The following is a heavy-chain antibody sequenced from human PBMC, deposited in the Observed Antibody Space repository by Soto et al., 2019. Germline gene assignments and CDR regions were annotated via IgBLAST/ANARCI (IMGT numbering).Heavy chain of an antibody. Sequence: QLQLQESGPGLVKPSETLSLTCTVSGGSISSSSYYWGWIRQPPGKGLEWIGTISYSGSTYYNPSLKSRVTISVDTSKNHFSLKLSSVTAADTAVYYCARRGGQLWYEYYFDYWGQGTLVTASS. CDR1: GGSISSSSYY. J-gene: IGHJ4*02. D-gene: IGHD5-18*01. V-gene: IGHV4-39*02. CDR2: ISYSGST. CDR3: ARRGGQLWYEYYFDY.